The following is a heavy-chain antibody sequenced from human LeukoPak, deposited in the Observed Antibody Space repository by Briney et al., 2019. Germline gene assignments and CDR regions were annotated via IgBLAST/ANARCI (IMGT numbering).Heavy chain of an antibody. J-gene: IGHJ4*02. CDR3: ARDRAKVIATLME. V-gene: IGHV3-30-3*01. D-gene: IGHD2-21*01. CDR1: GFTFSDYA. CDR2: ISYDGTNK. Sequence: GGSLRLSCAASGFTFSDYAMHWVRQAPGKGLEGVALISYDGTNKYYADSVKGRFTISRDNSRTTLYLHMNSLRAGDTAVYYCARDRAKVIATLMEWGQGTLVTVSS.